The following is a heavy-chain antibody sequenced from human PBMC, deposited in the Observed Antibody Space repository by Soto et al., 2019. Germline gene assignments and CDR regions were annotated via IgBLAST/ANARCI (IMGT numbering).Heavy chain of an antibody. J-gene: IGHJ3*02. V-gene: IGHV3-21*01. CDR1: GFTFSSYS. CDR3: ARKGLGNDAFDI. Sequence: GGSLRLSCAASGFTFSSYSMNWVRQAPGKGLEWVSSISSSSSYIYYADSVKGRFTISRDNAKNSLYLQMNSLRAEDTAVYYCARKGLGNDAFDIWGQGTMVTVSS. CDR2: ISSSSSYI. D-gene: IGHD6-6*01.